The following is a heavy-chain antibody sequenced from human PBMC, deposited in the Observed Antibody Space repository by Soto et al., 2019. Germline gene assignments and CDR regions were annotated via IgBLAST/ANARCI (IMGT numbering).Heavy chain of an antibody. Sequence: EVQLVESGGGLVKPGGSLRLSCAASGFTFSSYSMNWVRQAPGKGLEWVSSISSSSSYIYYADSVKGRFTISRDNAKNSLYLQMNSLRAEDTAVYYCARDVDHVWGSYRYTGNAFDIWGQGTMVTVSS. D-gene: IGHD3-16*02. CDR3: ARDVDHVWGSYRYTGNAFDI. V-gene: IGHV3-21*01. CDR1: GFTFSSYS. CDR2: ISSSSSYI. J-gene: IGHJ3*02.